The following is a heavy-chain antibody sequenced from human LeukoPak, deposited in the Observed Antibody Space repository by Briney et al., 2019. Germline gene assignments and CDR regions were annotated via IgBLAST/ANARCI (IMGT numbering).Heavy chain of an antibody. J-gene: IGHJ4*02. CDR3: ARGSGKAAYYDFWSGRPTGGKDFDY. CDR2: MNPNSGNT. D-gene: IGHD3-3*01. V-gene: IGHV1-8*03. Sequence: SSVKVSCKASGYTFTSYDINWVRQATGQGLEWMGWMNPNSGNTGYAQKFQGRVTITRNSSISTAHMELSSLRSEDTAVYYCARGSGKAAYYDFWSGRPTGGKDFDYWGQGTLVTVSS. CDR1: GYTFTSYD.